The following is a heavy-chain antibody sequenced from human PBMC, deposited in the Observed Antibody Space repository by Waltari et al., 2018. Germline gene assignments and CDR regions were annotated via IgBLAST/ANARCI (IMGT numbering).Heavy chain of an antibody. CDR2: LGIA. Sequence: QVQLVQSGAEVKKPGSSVKVSCKASGGTFSSYAILGIANYAQKFQGRVTITADESTSTAYMELGSLRSEDTAVYYCARGGQGDYIWGSYRYAPDYWGQGTLVTVSS. CDR1: GGTFSSYA. D-gene: IGHD3-16*02. CDR3: ARGGQGDYIWGSYRYAPDY. J-gene: IGHJ4*02. V-gene: IGHV1-69*04.